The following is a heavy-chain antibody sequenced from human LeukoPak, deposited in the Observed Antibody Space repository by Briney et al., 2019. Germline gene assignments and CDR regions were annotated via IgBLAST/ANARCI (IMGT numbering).Heavy chain of an antibody. CDR2: IKSKTDGATT. CDR3: TTVGSSRYYYYFDY. J-gene: IGHJ4*02. Sequence: PGGTLRLSCAAPGFTFSSYAMSWVRQAPGKGLEWVGRIKSKTDGATTEYAAPVKGRFTISRDDSKNTLYLQMNSLKTEDTAVYYCTTVGSSRYYYYFDYWGQGSLVTVSS. CDR1: GFTFSSYA. D-gene: IGHD3-22*01. V-gene: IGHV3-15*01.